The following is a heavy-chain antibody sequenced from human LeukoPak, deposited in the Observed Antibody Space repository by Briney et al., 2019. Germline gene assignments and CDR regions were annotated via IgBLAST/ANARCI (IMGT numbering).Heavy chain of an antibody. CDR3: ARGYPQTVFDF. Sequence: PSETLSLTCAVYGGSFSGSYWGWIRQAPETGXEWIGEINDSGXXXXNXXXKSRATISLXTSKNQFSLKVSSVTAADTAMYYCARGYPQTVFDFWGQGALVTVSA. CDR1: GGSFSGSY. D-gene: IGHD4-17*01. V-gene: IGHV4-34*04. J-gene: IGHJ5*01. CDR2: INDSGXX.